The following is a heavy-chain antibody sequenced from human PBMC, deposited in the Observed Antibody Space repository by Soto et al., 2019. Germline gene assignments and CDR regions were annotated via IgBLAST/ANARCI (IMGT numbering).Heavy chain of an antibody. V-gene: IGHV4-59*01. CDR2: IYYSGST. Sequence: SETLSLTCTVSGGSISSYYWSWIRQPPGKGLEWIGYIYYSGSTNYNPSLKSRVTISVDTSKNQFSLKLSSVTAAGTAVYYCARVTTNYYYGMDVWGQGTTVTVSS. CDR3: ARVTTNYYYGMDV. D-gene: IGHD4-17*01. CDR1: GGSISSYY. J-gene: IGHJ6*02.